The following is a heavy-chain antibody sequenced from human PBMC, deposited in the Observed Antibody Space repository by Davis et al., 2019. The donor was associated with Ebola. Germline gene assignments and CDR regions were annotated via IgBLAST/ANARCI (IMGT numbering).Heavy chain of an antibody. Sequence: GESLKISCAASGFTFSSYAMSWVRQAPGKGLEWVSAISGSGGSTYYADSVKGRFTISRDNSKNTLYLQMNSLRAEDTAVYYCAKDPIAARPPFDYWGQGTLVTVSS. D-gene: IGHD6-6*01. V-gene: IGHV3-23*01. CDR2: ISGSGGST. CDR1: GFTFSSYA. J-gene: IGHJ4*02. CDR3: AKDPIAARPPFDY.